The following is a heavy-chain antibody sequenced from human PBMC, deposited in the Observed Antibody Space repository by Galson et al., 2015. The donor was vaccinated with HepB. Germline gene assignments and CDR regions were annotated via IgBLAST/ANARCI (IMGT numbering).Heavy chain of an antibody. J-gene: IGHJ4*02. V-gene: IGHV6-1*01. Sequence: CAISGDSVSGNSAAWNWIRQSPSRGLEWLGRTYYRSKWYNDYAVSVKSRITINPDTSKNQFSLQLNSVTPEDTAVYYCARDTGLGDFWSGFDYWGQGTLVTVSS. CDR1: GDSVSGNSAA. D-gene: IGHD3-3*01. CDR3: ARDTGLGDFWSGFDY. CDR2: TYYRSKWYN.